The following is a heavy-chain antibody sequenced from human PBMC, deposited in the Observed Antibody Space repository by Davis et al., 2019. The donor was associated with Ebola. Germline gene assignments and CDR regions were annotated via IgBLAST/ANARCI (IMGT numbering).Heavy chain of an antibody. D-gene: IGHD6-19*01. CDR3: ARVNSSGWYGGWFDP. CDR2: IYYSGST. Sequence: PSETLSLTCTVSGGSISSYYWSWIRQPPGKGLEWIGYIYYSGSTNYNPSLKSRVTISVDASKNQFSLKLSSVTAADTAVYYCARVNSSGWYGGWFDPWGQGTLVTVSS. J-gene: IGHJ5*02. V-gene: IGHV4-59*01. CDR1: GGSISSYY.